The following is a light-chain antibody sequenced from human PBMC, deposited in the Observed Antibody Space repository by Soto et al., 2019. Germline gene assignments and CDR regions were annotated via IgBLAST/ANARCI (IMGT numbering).Light chain of an antibody. Sequence: DIQMTQSPSTLSASVGDRVTITCRASQSISNWLAWYQQKPGKAPKLLIYAASSIESGVPSRFSGSGSRTEFTLTISSLQPDEFATYYCQQYYSYSWTFGQGTKVEIK. CDR3: QQYYSYSWT. CDR2: AAS. J-gene: IGKJ1*01. CDR1: QSISNW. V-gene: IGKV1-5*03.